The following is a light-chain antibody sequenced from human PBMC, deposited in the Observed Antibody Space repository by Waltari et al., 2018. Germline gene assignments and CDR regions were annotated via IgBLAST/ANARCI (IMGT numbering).Light chain of an antibody. V-gene: IGLV2-11*01. CDR2: DVS. CDR1: SSAVGGYNY. Sequence: QSALTQPRSVSGSPGQSVTISCTGTSSAVGGYNYVSWYQQHPGKAPKLMIYDVSKRPSGVPERFSGSKSGNTASLTISGLQAEDEADYYCCSYAGSYWVFGGGTKLTVL. J-gene: IGLJ3*02. CDR3: CSYAGSYWV.